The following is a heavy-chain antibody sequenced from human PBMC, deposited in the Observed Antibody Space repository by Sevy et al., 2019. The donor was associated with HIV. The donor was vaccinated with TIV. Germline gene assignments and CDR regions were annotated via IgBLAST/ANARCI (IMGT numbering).Heavy chain of an antibody. V-gene: IGHV3-23*01. CDR3: AGGDTPMITDLDY. J-gene: IGHJ4*02. CDR2: ITSGGAT. CDR1: GLTFTTNA. D-gene: IGHD3-16*01. Sequence: GGSLRLSCAASGLTFTTNAMSWVRQAPGKGLEWVAGITSGGATYYAGSVKGRFTVSRDNSKNTLYLQLNSLRADDTAVFYCAGGDTPMITDLDYWGQGTLVTVSS.